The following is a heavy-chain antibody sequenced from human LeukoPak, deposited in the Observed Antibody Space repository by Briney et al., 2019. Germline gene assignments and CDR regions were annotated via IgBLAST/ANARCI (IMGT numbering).Heavy chain of an antibody. V-gene: IGHV3-23*01. Sequence: GGSLRLSCAASGFTFSSYAMSWVRQAPGKGLEWVSAITNSGGDTYHADSVKGRFTISRDNSKNTLYLQMNSLRAEDTAVYYCATVLLWFGDRAFDIWGQGTMVTVSS. D-gene: IGHD3-10*01. CDR1: GFTFSSYA. CDR3: ATVLLWFGDRAFDI. CDR2: ITNSGGDT. J-gene: IGHJ3*02.